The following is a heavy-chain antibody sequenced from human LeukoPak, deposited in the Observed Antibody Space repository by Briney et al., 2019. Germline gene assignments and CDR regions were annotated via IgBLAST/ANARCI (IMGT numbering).Heavy chain of an antibody. CDR3: ARRLRYFDLPPHFDY. CDR2: INPSGGST. J-gene: IGHJ4*02. Sequence: ASVKVSCKASGYTFTSYYMHWVRQAPGQGLEWMGIINPSGGSTSYAQKFQGRVTMTRDMSTSTVYMELSSLRSEDTAVYYCARRLRYFDLPPHFDYWGQGTLVTVSS. CDR1: GYTFTSYY. D-gene: IGHD3-9*01. V-gene: IGHV1-46*01.